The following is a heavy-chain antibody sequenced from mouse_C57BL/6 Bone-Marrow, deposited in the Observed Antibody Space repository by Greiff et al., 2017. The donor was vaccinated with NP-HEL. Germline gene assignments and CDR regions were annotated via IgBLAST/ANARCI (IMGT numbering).Heavy chain of an antibody. Sequence: QVQLQQSGPGLVAPSQSLSITCTVSGFSLTSHAISWVRQPPGKGLEWLGVIWTGGGTNYNSALKSRLSISKDNSKSQVFLKMNSLQTDDTARYYCARNGIWSLREAMDCWGQGTSVTVSS. V-gene: IGHV2-9-1*01. D-gene: IGHD1-1*02. J-gene: IGHJ4*01. CDR2: IWTGGGT. CDR1: GFSLTSHA. CDR3: ARNGIWSLREAMDC.